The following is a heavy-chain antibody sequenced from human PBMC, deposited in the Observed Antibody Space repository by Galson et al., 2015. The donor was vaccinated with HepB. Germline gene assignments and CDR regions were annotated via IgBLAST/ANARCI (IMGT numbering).Heavy chain of an antibody. D-gene: IGHD3-22*01. V-gene: IGHV1-3*01. Sequence: SVKVSCKASGYTFTSYAMHWVRQAPGQRLEWMGWINAGNGNTKYSQKFQGRVTITRDTSASTAYMELSSLRSEDTAVYYCARSSQRITMIVGGEYPENWFDPWGQGTLVTVSS. CDR3: ARSSQRITMIVGGEYPENWFDP. CDR2: INAGNGNT. J-gene: IGHJ5*02. CDR1: GYTFTSYA.